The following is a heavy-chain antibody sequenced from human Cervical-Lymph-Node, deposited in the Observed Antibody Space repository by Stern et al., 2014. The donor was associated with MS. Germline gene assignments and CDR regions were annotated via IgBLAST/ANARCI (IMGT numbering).Heavy chain of an antibody. Sequence: EVQLMESGAGLVQPGGSLRLSCAASGFTFSSYDMHWVRQATGKGLEWVSAIGTAGDTSYPGSVKGRFTISRENAKNSLYLQMNSLRAGDTAVYYCARAMYGYLARWGQGTLVTVSS. CDR1: GFTFSSYD. V-gene: IGHV3-13*01. CDR2: IGTAGDT. J-gene: IGHJ4*02. D-gene: IGHD4-17*01. CDR3: ARAMYGYLAR.